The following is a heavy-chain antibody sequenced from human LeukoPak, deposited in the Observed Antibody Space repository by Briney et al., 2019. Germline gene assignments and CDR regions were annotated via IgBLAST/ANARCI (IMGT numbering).Heavy chain of an antibody. CDR2: INTNTGKP. Sequence: ASVKVPCKASGNILTRYTINWVRQAPGQGLEWMGWINTNTGKPVYAQGLTGRFVFSWDTSVSTAYLQISSLKTEDTGIYFCTSVIVGATAPWFDPWGQGTPVTVSS. V-gene: IGHV7-4-1*02. J-gene: IGHJ5*02. D-gene: IGHD1-26*01. CDR3: TSVIVGATAPWFDP. CDR1: GNILTRYT.